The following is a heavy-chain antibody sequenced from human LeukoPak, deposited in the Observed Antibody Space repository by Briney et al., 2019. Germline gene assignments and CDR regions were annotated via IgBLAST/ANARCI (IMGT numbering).Heavy chain of an antibody. CDR1: GFTFSSYS. CDR2: ISSSSSYI. CDR3: TTLEWEWELPHDY. Sequence: GGSLGLSCAASGFTFSSYSMNWVRQAPGKGLEWVSSISSSSSYIYYADSVKGRFTISRDNAKNSLYLQMNSLRAEDTAVYYCTTLEWEWELPHDYWGQGTLVTVSS. D-gene: IGHD1-26*01. V-gene: IGHV3-21*01. J-gene: IGHJ4*02.